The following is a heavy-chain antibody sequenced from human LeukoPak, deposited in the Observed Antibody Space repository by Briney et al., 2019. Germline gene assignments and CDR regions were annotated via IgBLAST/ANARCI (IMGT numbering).Heavy chain of an antibody. D-gene: IGHD3-3*01. CDR3: ARGPAGSIFGVVPLYYYYMDV. CDR2: ISYDGSNK. V-gene: IGHV3-30-3*01. J-gene: IGHJ6*03. Sequence: GRSLRLSCAASGFTFSSYAMHWVRQAPGKGLEWVAVISYDGSNKYYADSVKGRFTISRDNSKNTLYLQMNSLRAEDTAVYYCARGPAGSIFGVVPLYYYYMDVWGKGTTVTVSS. CDR1: GFTFSSYA.